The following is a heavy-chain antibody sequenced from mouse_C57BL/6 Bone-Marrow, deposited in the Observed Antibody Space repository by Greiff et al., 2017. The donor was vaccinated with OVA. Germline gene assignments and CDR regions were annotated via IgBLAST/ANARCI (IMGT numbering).Heavy chain of an antibody. Sequence: EVQLQESGPSLVRPSQTLSLTCTVTGFSINSDCYWIWIRQFPGNKLEYIGYTFYSGITYYNPSLESRTYITRDTSKNQFSLKLSSVTTEDTATYYWARDLHYYGSSYCAMDYWGQGTSVTVSS. CDR3: ARDLHYYGSSYCAMDY. J-gene: IGHJ4*01. CDR2: TFYSGIT. V-gene: IGHV3-3*01. CDR1: GFSINSDCY. D-gene: IGHD1-1*01.